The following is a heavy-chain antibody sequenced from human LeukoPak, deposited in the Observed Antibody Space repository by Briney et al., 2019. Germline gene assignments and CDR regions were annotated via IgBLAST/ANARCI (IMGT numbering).Heavy chain of an antibody. V-gene: IGHV3-23*01. CDR3: AKGRGRIDY. CDR1: GFTFSNYW. CDR2: ISGSGGST. J-gene: IGHJ4*02. Sequence: PGGSLRLSCGASGFTFSNYWMSWVRQAPGKGLEWVSAISGSGGSTYYADSVKGRFTISRDNSKNTLYLQMNSLRAEDTAVYYCAKGRGRIDYWGQGTLVTVSS.